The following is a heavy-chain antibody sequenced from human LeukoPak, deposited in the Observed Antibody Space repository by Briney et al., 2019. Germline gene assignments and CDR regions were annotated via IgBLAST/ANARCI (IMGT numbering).Heavy chain of an antibody. D-gene: IGHD3-16*02. CDR1: GGSISSYY. V-gene: IGHV4-59*01. Sequence: PSETLSLTCTVSGGSISSYYWNWLRQPPGKGLEWIGYIYYSGSTNYNTSLKSRLTTSVDTSKNQFSLKLSSVTAADTAVYYCARYVWGSYPTFEDYWGQGTLVTVSS. J-gene: IGHJ4*02. CDR2: IYYSGST. CDR3: ARYVWGSYPTFEDY.